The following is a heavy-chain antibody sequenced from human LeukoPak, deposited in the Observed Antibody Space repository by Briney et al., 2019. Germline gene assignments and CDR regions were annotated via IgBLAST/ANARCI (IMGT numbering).Heavy chain of an antibody. CDR1: GFTFSTYG. V-gene: IGHV3-23*01. CDR3: ARTGPYYFDY. D-gene: IGHD1-1*01. J-gene: IGHJ4*02. CDR2: IGGRGYST. Sequence: GGSLRLSCAASGFTFSTYGMTWVLQAPGKGLEWVSAIGGRGYSTYYADSVKGRFAISRDNSKNTLYLQMNSLRAEDTAVYYCARTGPYYFDYWGQGTLVTVSS.